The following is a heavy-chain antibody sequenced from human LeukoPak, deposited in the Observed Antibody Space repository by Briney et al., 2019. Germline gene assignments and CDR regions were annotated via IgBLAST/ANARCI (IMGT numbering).Heavy chain of an antibody. J-gene: IGHJ4*02. V-gene: IGHV4-4*07. CDR1: GGSISSYY. CDR2: IYTSGNT. CDR3: ARAGRYDSSGMGIFDY. D-gene: IGHD3-22*01. Sequence: PSETLSLTCTVSGGSISSYYWSWIRQPAGKGLEWIGRIYTSGNTNYNPSLKSRVTISVDKSKNQFSLKLSSVTAADTAVYYRARAGRYDSSGMGIFDYWGQGTLVTVSS.